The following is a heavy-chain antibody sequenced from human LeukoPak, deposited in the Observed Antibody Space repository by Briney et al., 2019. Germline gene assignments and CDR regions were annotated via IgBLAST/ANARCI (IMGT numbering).Heavy chain of an antibody. J-gene: IGHJ6*03. CDR2: ISAYNGNT. V-gene: IGHV1-18*01. CDR1: GYTFTSYG. Sequence: GASVKVSCKASGYTFTSYGISWVRQAPGQGLEWMGWISAYNGNTNYAQKLQGRVTMTTDTSASTAYMELRSPRSDDTAVYYCARERRAYYYYMDVWGKGTTVTVSS. CDR3: ARERRAYYYYMDV. D-gene: IGHD1-1*01.